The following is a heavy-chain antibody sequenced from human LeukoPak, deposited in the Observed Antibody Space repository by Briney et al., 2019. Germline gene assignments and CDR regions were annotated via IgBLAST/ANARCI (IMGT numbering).Heavy chain of an antibody. CDR2: ISSSSSTI. Sequence: GGSLRLSCAASGFTFSSYSMNWVRQAPGKGLEWVSYISSSSSTIYYADSVKGRFTISRDNAKNSLYLQMNSLRAEDTAVYYCARGLGYSSSWYVGEFDYWGQGTLVTVSS. J-gene: IGHJ4*02. V-gene: IGHV3-48*04. CDR3: ARGLGYSSSWYVGEFDY. D-gene: IGHD6-13*01. CDR1: GFTFSSYS.